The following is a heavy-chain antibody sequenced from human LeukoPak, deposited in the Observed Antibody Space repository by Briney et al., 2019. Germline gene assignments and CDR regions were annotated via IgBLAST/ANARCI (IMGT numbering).Heavy chain of an antibody. D-gene: IGHD4/OR15-4a*01. V-gene: IGHV3-53*01. CDR3: ARRAGAYSHPYDY. CDR2: IYRDGNT. Sequence: GGSLRLSCAASGFTVMTYYMSWVRQAPGKGLEWVSVIYRDGNTYYADSVKGRFTISRDNSKNTLYLQMNSLRAEDTAVYYCARRAGAYSHPYDYWGQGTLVTVSS. J-gene: IGHJ4*02. CDR1: GFTVMTYY.